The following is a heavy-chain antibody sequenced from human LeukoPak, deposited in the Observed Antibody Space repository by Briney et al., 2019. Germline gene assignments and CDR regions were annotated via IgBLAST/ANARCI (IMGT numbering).Heavy chain of an antibody. J-gene: IGHJ4*02. CDR1: GFSLSSYW. CDR3: ARGSYYSDY. D-gene: IGHD1-26*01. Sequence: PGGSLRLSCAASGFSLSSYWMHWVRQVPGKGLVWVSRINSDGSSTSYADSVKGRCSISRDNAKNTLYLQMNSLRAEDTAVYFCARGSYYSDYWGQGTLVTVSS. CDR2: INSDGSST. V-gene: IGHV3-74*01.